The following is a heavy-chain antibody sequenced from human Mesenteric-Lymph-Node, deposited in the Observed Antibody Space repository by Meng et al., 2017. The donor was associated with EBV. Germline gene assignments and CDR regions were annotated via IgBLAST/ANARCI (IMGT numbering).Heavy chain of an antibody. V-gene: IGHV7-4-1*02. CDR2: INTNTGDP. J-gene: IGHJ5*02. Sequence: VQLVQSGFKLKKPGASVKVPCKASGYIFTTSAINWVRQAPGQGLEWMGWINTNTGDPTYAQGFTGRFVFSLDTSVSTAYLQISSLEAEDTAIYYCARDSRIVAPGTRPFDPWGQGTLVTVSS. CDR3: ARDSRIVAPGTRPFDP. CDR1: GYIFTTSA. D-gene: IGHD6-13*01.